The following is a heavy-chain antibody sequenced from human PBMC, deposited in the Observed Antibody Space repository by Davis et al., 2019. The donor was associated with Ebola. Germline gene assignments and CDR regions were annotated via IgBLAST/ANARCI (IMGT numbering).Heavy chain of an antibody. J-gene: IGHJ3*02. CDR2: IYYSGST. V-gene: IGHV4-59*12. CDR1: GGSISSYY. CDR3: ARGRFRHSGYTMKTPVRSNDAFDI. Sequence: PSETLSLTCTVSGGSISSYYWSWIRQPPGKGLEWIGYIYYSGSTNYNPSLKSRVTISVDTSKNQFSLKLSSVTAADTAVYYCARGRFRHSGYTMKTPVRSNDAFDIWGQGTMVTVSS. D-gene: IGHD5-12*01.